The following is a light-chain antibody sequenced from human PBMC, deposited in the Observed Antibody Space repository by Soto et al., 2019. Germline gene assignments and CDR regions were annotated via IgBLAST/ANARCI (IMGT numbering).Light chain of an antibody. CDR2: EGS. Sequence: QSVLTQPASVSGSPGQSITISCTGTSGDVGSYNLVSWYQQHPGKAPKLMIYEGSKRPSGVSNRFSGSKSGNTASLTLSGLQAEDEADYYCCSYAGSSTWVFGGGTKVTVL. CDR1: SGDVGSYNL. CDR3: CSYAGSSTWV. J-gene: IGLJ3*02. V-gene: IGLV2-23*01.